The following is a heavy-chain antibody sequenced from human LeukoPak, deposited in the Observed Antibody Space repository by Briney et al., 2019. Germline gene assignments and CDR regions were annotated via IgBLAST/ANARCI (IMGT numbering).Heavy chain of an antibody. J-gene: IGHJ4*02. CDR2: ISAYNGNT. D-gene: IGHD2-2*01. CDR3: ARGEFICTINTCYASALDS. Sequence: GASVKVSCKASGYTFTSYGISWVRQAPGQGLEWMGWISAYNGNTNYAQKLQGRVTMTTDTSTSTAYMELRSLRSEDAAVYYCARGEFICTINTCYASALDSWGQGTLVTVSS. CDR1: GYTFTSYG. V-gene: IGHV1-18*01.